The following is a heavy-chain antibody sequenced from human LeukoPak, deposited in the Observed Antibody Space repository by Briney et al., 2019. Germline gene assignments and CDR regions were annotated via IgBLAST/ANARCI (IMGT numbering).Heavy chain of an antibody. CDR1: GFTFNIYA. V-gene: IGHV3-23*01. J-gene: IGHJ4*02. D-gene: IGHD6-13*01. CDR3: AKDRRIAAAYLFDY. CDR2: ISGSGGST. Sequence: GGSLSLSCAASGFTFNIYAMSWVRQAPGKGLEWVAGISGSGGSTGYADSVKGRFTISRDNSKNTLYLRMNSLRAEDTAVYYCAKDRRIAAAYLFDYWGQGTLVSVSS.